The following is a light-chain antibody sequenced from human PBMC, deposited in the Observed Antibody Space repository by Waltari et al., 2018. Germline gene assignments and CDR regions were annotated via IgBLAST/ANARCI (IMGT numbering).Light chain of an antibody. CDR3: QQYDSSPPMYI. CDR1: QSVSNFY. CDR2: GAS. J-gene: IGKJ2*01. Sequence: ERVLTQSPGNLSLSPGERATLSCRASQSVSNFYLAWYQHKPGQAPRLLIYGASTRATGVPDRFSGSGSGRDFTLTISRLGPEDFAVYYCQQYDSSPPMYIFGQGTKLEMK. V-gene: IGKV3-20*01.